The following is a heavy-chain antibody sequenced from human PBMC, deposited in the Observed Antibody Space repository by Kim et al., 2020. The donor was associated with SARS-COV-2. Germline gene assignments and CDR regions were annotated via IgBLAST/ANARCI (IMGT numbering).Heavy chain of an antibody. CDR3: ARITMVRGVIYYYGMDV. J-gene: IGHJ6*02. CDR2: ISWNSGSI. Sequence: GGSLRLSCAASGFTFDDYAMHWVRQAPGKGLEWVSGISWNSGSIGYADSVKGRFTISRDNAKNSLYLQMNSLRAEDTALYYCARITMVRGVIYYYGMDVWGQGTTVTVSS. V-gene: IGHV3-9*01. CDR1: GFTFDDYA. D-gene: IGHD3-10*01.